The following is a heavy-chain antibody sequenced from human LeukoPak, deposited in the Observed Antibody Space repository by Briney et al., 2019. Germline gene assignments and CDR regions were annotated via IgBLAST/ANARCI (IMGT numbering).Heavy chain of an antibody. J-gene: IGHJ5*02. CDR2: INHSGST. Sequence: SETLSLTCAVYGGSFSGYYWSWIRRPPGKGLEWIGEINHSGSTNYNPSLKSRVTISVDTSKNQFSLKLSSVTAADTAVYYCASKGDYDSSGYWPHWFDPWGQGTLVTVSS. CDR3: ASKGDYDSSGYWPHWFDP. D-gene: IGHD3-22*01. V-gene: IGHV4-34*01. CDR1: GGSFSGYY.